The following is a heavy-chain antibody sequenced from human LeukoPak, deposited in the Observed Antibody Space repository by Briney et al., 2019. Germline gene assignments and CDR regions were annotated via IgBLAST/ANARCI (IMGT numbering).Heavy chain of an antibody. Sequence: PSETLSLTCTVSGGSISSYYWSWIRQPPGKGLEWIGYIYYSGSTNYNPSLKSRVTISVDTSKNQFSLKLSSVTAADTAVYYCARPGAGSHWNDMAAFDIWGQGTMVTVSS. V-gene: IGHV4-59*01. J-gene: IGHJ3*02. CDR1: GGSISSYY. CDR2: IYYSGST. D-gene: IGHD1-1*01. CDR3: ARPGAGSHWNDMAAFDI.